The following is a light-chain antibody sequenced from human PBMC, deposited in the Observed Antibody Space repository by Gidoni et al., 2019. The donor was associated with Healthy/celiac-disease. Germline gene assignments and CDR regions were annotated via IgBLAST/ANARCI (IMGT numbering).Light chain of an antibody. V-gene: IGLV1-36*01. Sequence: QSVLTQPPSVSVAPRPRVTISCSGSRSNIGNNAVNWYQQHPGKAPKLLIYDDDLLPSGVSDRFSGSKSGTSASLAISGLQSEDEADYYCAAWDDSLNGYVFGTGTKVTVL. J-gene: IGLJ1*01. CDR3: AAWDDSLNGYV. CDR2: DDD. CDR1: RSNIGNNA.